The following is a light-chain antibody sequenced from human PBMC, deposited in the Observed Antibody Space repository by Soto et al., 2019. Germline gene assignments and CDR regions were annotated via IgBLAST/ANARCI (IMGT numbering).Light chain of an antibody. CDR3: CSYAGRYTPYV. CDR2: DVT. J-gene: IGLJ1*01. V-gene: IGLV2-11*02. CDR1: SSDVGGYNY. Sequence: QSALTQPRSVSGSPGQSITISCSGTSSDVGGYNYVSWYQQHPGKAPKLIIYDVTKRPSGVPDRFSGSKSGNTASLTISGLQAEDEAEYYCCSYAGRYTPYVFATGTQLTVL.